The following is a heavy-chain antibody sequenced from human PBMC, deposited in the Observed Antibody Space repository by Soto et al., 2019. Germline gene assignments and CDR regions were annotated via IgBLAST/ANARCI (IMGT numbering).Heavy chain of an antibody. CDR1: GFTFKDAW. V-gene: IGHV3-15*01. CDR3: TTDLKWPPDSSSMDV. J-gene: IGHJ6*04. CDR2: IKSQVNGETT. D-gene: IGHD2-15*01. Sequence: GGSLRLSCAASGFTFKDAWMTWVRQAPGKGLECVGRIKSQVNGETTEYAAPVRGRFTISRDDSQNTLSLLMNSLKTDDTAVYFCTTDLKWPPDSSSMDVWGKGTMVTVSS.